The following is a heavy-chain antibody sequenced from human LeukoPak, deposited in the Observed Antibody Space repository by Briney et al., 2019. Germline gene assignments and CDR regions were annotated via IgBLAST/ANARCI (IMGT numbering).Heavy chain of an antibody. Sequence: GGSLRLSCAASGFTFSSYGMHWVRQAPGKGLEWVAFIRYDGSNKYYADSVKGRFTISRDNSKNTLYLQMGSLRAEDMAVYYCARGFIVGGDYWGQGTLVTVSS. CDR2: IRYDGSNK. D-gene: IGHD1-26*01. V-gene: IGHV3-30*02. CDR1: GFTFSSYG. CDR3: ARGFIVGGDY. J-gene: IGHJ4*02.